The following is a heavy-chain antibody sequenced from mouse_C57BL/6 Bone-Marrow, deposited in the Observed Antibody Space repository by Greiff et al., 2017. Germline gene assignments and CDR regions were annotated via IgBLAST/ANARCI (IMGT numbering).Heavy chain of an antibody. CDR3: TGGGYYEAWFAY. D-gene: IGHD2-3*01. CDR2: IRNKANNHAT. Sequence: EVQLVESGGGLVQPGGSMKLSCAASGFTFSDAWMDWVRQSPEKGLEWVAEIRNKANNHATYYAESVKGRFTISRDDSKSRVYLQMNSLRAEDTGIYYCTGGGYYEAWFAYWGQGTLVTVSA. V-gene: IGHV6-6*01. CDR1: GFTFSDAW. J-gene: IGHJ3*01.